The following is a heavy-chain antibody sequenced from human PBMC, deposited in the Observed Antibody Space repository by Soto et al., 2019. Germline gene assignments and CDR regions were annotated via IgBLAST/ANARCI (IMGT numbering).Heavy chain of an antibody. CDR1: GGTFSSYA. CDR2: IIPIFGTA. V-gene: IGHV1-69*13. CDR3: ARTRSLYCSSTSCPNRFDY. D-gene: IGHD2-2*01. J-gene: IGHJ4*02. Sequence: SVKVSCKASGGTFSSYAISWVRQAPGQGLEWMGGIIPIFGTANYAQKFQGRVTITADESTSTAYMELSSLRSEDTAVYYCARTRSLYCSSTSCPNRFDYWGQGTLVTVSS.